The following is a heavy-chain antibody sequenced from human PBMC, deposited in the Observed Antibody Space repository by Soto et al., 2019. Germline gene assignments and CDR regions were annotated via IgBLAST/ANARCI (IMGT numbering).Heavy chain of an antibody. J-gene: IGHJ4*02. V-gene: IGHV4-34*01. CDR2: INHNGST. CDR1: GGSFSGYY. Sequence: SETLSLTGAVYGGSFSGYYWTWIRQPPGTGLEWIGEINHNGSTNYNPSLKSRVTISVDTSKNQFSLKLTSVTAEDTAVYYCARGPYYYDSSGYPDYWGQGTLVTVSS. CDR3: ARGPYYYDSSGYPDY. D-gene: IGHD3-22*01.